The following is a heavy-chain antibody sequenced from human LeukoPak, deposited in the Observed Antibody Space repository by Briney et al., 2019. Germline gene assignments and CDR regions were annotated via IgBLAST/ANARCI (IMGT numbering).Heavy chain of an antibody. Sequence: ASVTVSCKASGYTFTSYDINWVRQATGQGLEWMGWMNPNSGNTGYAQKFQGRVTMTRNTSISTAYMELSSLRSEDTAVYYCARGAGYYDILTGPYYYYYGMDVWGQGTTVTVSS. CDR2: MNPNSGNT. V-gene: IGHV1-8*01. CDR1: GYTFTSYD. J-gene: IGHJ6*02. D-gene: IGHD3-9*01. CDR3: ARGAGYYDILTGPYYYYYGMDV.